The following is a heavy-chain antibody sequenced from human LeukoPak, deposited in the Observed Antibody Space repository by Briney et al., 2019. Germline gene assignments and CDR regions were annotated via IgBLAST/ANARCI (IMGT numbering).Heavy chain of an antibody. J-gene: IGHJ6*02. V-gene: IGHV1-58*01. Sequence: SVKVSCKASGFTFTSSAVQWVRQARGQRLEWIGWIVVGSGNTNYAQKVQERVTITRDMSTSTAYMELSSLRSEDTAVYYCAADAPGFGMDVWGQGTTVTVSS. CDR1: GFTFTSSA. CDR3: AADAPGFGMDV. CDR2: IVVGSGNT.